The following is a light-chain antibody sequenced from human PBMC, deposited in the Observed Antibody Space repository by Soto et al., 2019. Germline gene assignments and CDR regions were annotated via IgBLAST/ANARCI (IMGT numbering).Light chain of an antibody. J-gene: IGKJ2*01. CDR2: GAY. CDR1: RSVSSSY. V-gene: IGKV3-20*01. CDR3: QQYGSSPYT. Sequence: ENVLTQSPGTLSLSPGERATLSCRASRSVSSSYLAWFQQKPGQAPRLLIYGAYSRATDIPDRFTGSGSGTDFTLTISRLEPEDFEVYYCQQYGSSPYTFGQGTKVDI.